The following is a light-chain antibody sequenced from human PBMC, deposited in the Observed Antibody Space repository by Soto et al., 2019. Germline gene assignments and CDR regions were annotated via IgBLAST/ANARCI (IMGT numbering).Light chain of an antibody. CDR2: AAS. CDR1: QSVSSKY. CDR3: QQYTTSPPLYT. Sequence: EIVLTQSPGTLSLSPGERATLSCRASQSVSSKYLAWYQQKSGQAPRVLIYAASNRATGIPDRFSGSGSGTDFTLTISRLEPEDFAVYYCQQYTTSPPLYTFGQGTKLELE. J-gene: IGKJ2*01. V-gene: IGKV3-20*01.